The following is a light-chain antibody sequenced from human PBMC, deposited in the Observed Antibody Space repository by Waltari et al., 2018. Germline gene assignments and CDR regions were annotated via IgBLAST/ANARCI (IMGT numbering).Light chain of an antibody. CDR3: HAWDTNTAV. CDR1: SLGEIY. J-gene: IGLJ2*01. Sequence: SYALSQTPSVSVSPGQTATIPCSGASLGEIYVSWYQQKAGQSPLRVIYEDYKRPSGFTERFSGSSPGNEATLTISGTQAMDEADYYCHAWDTNTAVFGGGTKVTVL. V-gene: IGLV3-1*01. CDR2: EDY.